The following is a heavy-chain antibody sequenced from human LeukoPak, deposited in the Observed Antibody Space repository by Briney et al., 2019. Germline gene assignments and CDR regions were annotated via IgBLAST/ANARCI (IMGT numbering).Heavy chain of an antibody. V-gene: IGHV1-69*04. Sequence: SVKVSCKASGGTFSSYAISWVRQAPGQGLEWMGRIIPILGIANYAQRFQGRVTITADKSTSTAYMELSSLRSEDTAVYYCARDNVVTDYYGMDVWGQGTTVTVSS. CDR3: ARDNVVTDYYGMDV. CDR2: IIPILGIA. CDR1: GGTFSSYA. D-gene: IGHD2-21*02. J-gene: IGHJ6*02.